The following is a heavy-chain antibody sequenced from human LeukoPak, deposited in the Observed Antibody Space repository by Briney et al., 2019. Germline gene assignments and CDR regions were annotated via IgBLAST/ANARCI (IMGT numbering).Heavy chain of an antibody. CDR3: AKEDEADSSSWYGGDY. CDR1: GFTFSSYA. Sequence: GASLRLSCADSGFTFSSYAMSWVRQAPGKGLEWVSAISGSGGSTYYADSVKGRFTISRDNSKNTLYLQMNSLRAEDTAVYYCAKEDEADSSSWYGGDYWGQGTLVTVSS. J-gene: IGHJ4*02. D-gene: IGHD6-13*01. CDR2: ISGSGGST. V-gene: IGHV3-23*01.